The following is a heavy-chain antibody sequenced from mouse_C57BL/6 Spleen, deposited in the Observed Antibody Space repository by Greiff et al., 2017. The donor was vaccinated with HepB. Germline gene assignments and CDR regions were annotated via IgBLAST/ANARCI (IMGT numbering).Heavy chain of an antibody. CDR1: GFTFSSYA. V-gene: IGHV5-4*01. CDR3: ARDGYAMVY. CDR2: ISDGGSYT. Sequence: EVKLVESGGGLVKPGGSLKLSCAASGFTFSSYAMSWVRQTPEKRLEWVATISDGGSYTYYPDNVKGRFTISRDNAKNNLYLQMSHLKSEDTAMYYCARDGYAMVYWGQGTSVTVSS. J-gene: IGHJ4*01.